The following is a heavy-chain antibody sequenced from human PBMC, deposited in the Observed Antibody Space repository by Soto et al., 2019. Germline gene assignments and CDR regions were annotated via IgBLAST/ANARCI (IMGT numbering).Heavy chain of an antibody. J-gene: IGHJ2*01. CDR1: GGTFSSHT. CDR2: IIPALGTA. CDR3: ARPDVVGYWYFDL. V-gene: IGHV1-69*08. D-gene: IGHD3-16*02. Sequence: QDQLVQSGAEVKKPGSSVKVSCKASGGTFSSHTFSWVRQAPGQGLEWMGRIIPALGTATYAQKFQGRVTITADESETTVYMEPNGLRSEVTAVYYCARPDVVGYWYFDLWGRGTLVTVSS.